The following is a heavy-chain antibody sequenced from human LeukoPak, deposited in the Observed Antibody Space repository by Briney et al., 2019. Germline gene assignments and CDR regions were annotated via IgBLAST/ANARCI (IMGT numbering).Heavy chain of an antibody. CDR2: VDYTGIT. CDR1: GGSISSSGYY. Sequence: PSETLSLTCTVSGGSISSSGYYWGWIRQPPGKGLEWIGSVDYTGITSHSPSLKSRVTISVDTSKNQFSLKVSSVSAADTGVYYCARGPGGYDFWSGRFDYWGQGTLVTVSS. J-gene: IGHJ4*02. V-gene: IGHV4-39*01. CDR3: ARGPGGYDFWSGRFDY. D-gene: IGHD3-3*01.